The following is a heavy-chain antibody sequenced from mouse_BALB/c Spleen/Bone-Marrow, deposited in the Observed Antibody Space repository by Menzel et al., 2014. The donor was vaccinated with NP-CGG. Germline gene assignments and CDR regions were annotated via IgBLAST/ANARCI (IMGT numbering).Heavy chain of an antibody. CDR3: ARGTTVVSYYAMDY. J-gene: IGHJ4*01. V-gene: IGHV14-3*02. CDR1: GFNIKDTY. D-gene: IGHD1-1*01. CDR2: IDPANGYT. Sequence: EVKLVESGAELVKPGASVKLSCTASGFNIKDTYMHWVKQRPEQGLEWIGRIDPANGYTKFDPKFQGKATITADTSSNTAYPQLSSLTSEDTVVYYCARGTTVVSYYAMDYWGQGTSVTVSS.